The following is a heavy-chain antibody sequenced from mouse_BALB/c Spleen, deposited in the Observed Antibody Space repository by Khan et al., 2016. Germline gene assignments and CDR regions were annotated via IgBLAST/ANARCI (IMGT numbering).Heavy chain of an antibody. D-gene: IGHD1-1*01. CDR2: ISYSGRN. CDR1: GYSITSDYA. CDR3: AGSLVAARYLDV. Sequence: EVQLQESGPGLVKPSQSLSLTCTVTGYSITSDYAWNWIRQFPGNKLEWMGYISYSGRNSYNPSLKSRISITSNTYKNQFFLQLNSVTTEDTATYYCAGSLVAARYLDVWGAGTTVTVSS. J-gene: IGHJ1*01. V-gene: IGHV3-2*02.